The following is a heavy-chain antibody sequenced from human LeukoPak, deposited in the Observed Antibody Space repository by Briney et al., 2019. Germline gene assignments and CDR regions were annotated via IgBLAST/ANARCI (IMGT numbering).Heavy chain of an antibody. V-gene: IGHV1-18*01. CDR1: GYTFTSYG. J-gene: IGHJ4*02. CDR2: ISPYNGNT. Sequence: ASAKVSCKASGYTFTSYGISWVRQAPGQGLEWMGWISPYNGNTRYAQKFQGRVAMTTDTSTTTAYMELRGLRFNDTAVYYCARAGSGSGWYFDYWGQGTLVTVSS. CDR3: ARAGSGSGWYFDY. D-gene: IGHD6-19*01.